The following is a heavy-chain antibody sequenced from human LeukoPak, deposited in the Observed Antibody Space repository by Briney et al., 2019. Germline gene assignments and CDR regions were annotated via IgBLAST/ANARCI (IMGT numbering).Heavy chain of an antibody. Sequence: PGGSLRLSCTVLGVTLSDYELNWVRQVPGKGPEWVSYMSRRGDRIDHADSVKGRFTMSRDIARNSVYLQMTSLRVDDTAVYYCATRIPYTGYNNWGQGTLVTVSS. V-gene: IGHV3-48*03. J-gene: IGHJ4*02. CDR3: ATRIPYTGYNN. CDR1: GVTLSDYE. CDR2: MSRRGDRI. D-gene: IGHD5-12*01.